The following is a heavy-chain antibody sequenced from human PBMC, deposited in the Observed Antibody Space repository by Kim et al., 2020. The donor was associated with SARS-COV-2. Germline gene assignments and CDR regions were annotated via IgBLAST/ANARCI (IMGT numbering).Heavy chain of an antibody. CDR1: GGSISSYY. CDR3: ARSYDRVIRGWFDP. D-gene: IGHD3-22*01. V-gene: IGHV4-59*01. J-gene: IGHJ5*02. CDR2: IYYSGST. Sequence: SETLSITCTVSGGSISSYYWSWIRQPPGKGLEWFGFIYYSGSTNYNPSLKSRVTISLDTSKNHFSLKLTSVTAADTAVYYCARSYDRVIRGWFDPWGQGTLVTVSS.